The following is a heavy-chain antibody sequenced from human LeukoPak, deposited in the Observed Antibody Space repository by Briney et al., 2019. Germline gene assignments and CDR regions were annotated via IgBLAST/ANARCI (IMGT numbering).Heavy chain of an antibody. CDR1: GYSFTNYG. Sequence: GESLKISCKGSGYSFTNYGIGWVRQMPGKGLEWMSIVYPGDSITRYSPSFQGQVTVSADKSVSTAYLQWSSLKASDAAMYYCARRTATDFDYWGQGTLVTVSS. CDR2: VYPGDSIT. J-gene: IGHJ4*02. D-gene: IGHD5-18*01. V-gene: IGHV5-51*01. CDR3: ARRTATDFDY.